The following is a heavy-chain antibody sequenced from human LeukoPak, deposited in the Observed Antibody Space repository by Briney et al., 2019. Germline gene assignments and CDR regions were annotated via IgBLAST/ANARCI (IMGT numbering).Heavy chain of an antibody. CDR1: GYRFTSYW. CDR2: IYPGDSDT. J-gene: IGHJ6*02. V-gene: IGHV5-51*01. D-gene: IGHD3-22*01. CDR3: ARHRYYYDSSGSFDYGMDV. Sequence: GESLKISCKGSGYRFTSYWIGWVRQMPGKGLEWMGIIYPGDSDTRYSPSFQGQVTISADKSISTAYLQWSSLKASDTAMYYCARHRYYYDSSGSFDYGMDVWGQGTTVTVSS.